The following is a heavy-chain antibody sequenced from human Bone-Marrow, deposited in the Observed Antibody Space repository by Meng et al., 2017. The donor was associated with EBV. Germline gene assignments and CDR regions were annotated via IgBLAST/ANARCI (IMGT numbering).Heavy chain of an antibody. D-gene: IGHD2-15*01. CDR3: AREKGGGAQDY. V-gene: IGHV4-59*01. J-gene: IGHJ4*02. CDR2: IYYSGSS. CDR1: GGSISSYY. Sequence: QVQLPESGPGLVKPSETLSLTCTASGGSISSYYWSWIRQPPGKGLEWIGYIYYSGSSNYNPSLKSRVTISVDTSKNQFSLKLSSVTAADTAVYYCAREKGGGAQDYWGQGTLVTVSS.